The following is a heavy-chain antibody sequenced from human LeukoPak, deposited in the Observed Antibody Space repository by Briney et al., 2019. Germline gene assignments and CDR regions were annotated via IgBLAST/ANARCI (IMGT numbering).Heavy chain of an antibody. J-gene: IGHJ6*03. V-gene: IGHV1-2*02. CDR2: INPNSGGT. D-gene: IGHD3-10*01. Sequence: GASVKVSCKASGYTFTSYYMHWVRQAPGQGLEWMGWINPNSGGTNYAQKFQGRVTMTRDTSISTAYMELSRLRSDDTAVYYCAREKRLLWFGELRPGYMDVWGKGTTVTVSS. CDR1: GYTFTSYY. CDR3: AREKRLLWFGELRPGYMDV.